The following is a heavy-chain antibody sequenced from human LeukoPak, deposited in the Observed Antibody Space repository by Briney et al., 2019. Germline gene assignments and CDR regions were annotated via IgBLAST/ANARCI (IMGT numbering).Heavy chain of an antibody. V-gene: IGHV3-53*01. CDR3: ARGVEPLAANTLAY. Sequence: GGSLRLSCAASGFTVSNNYMTWVRQAPGKGLEWVSVIYSGGDTYYADSVQGRFTISRDNSKNTLYLEMNSLSPDDTAVYYCARGVEPLAANTLAYWGQGTLVTVSS. J-gene: IGHJ4*02. CDR1: GFTVSNNY. D-gene: IGHD1-14*01. CDR2: IYSGGDT.